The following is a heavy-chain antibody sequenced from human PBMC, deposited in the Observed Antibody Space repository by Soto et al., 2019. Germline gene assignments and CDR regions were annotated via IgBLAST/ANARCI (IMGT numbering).Heavy chain of an antibody. V-gene: IGHV3-21*01. J-gene: IGHJ6*02. CDR3: ARVLRFLEWLSPTQNYYYYAMGV. Sequence: GGSLRLSCAASGFTFSSYTTNWVRQAPGKGLEWVSSISHSGTYIYYADSVKGRFTISRDNAKNSLYLNMNSLRAEDTAVYYCARVLRFLEWLSPTQNYYYYAMGVWGQGTTVTVSS. D-gene: IGHD3-3*01. CDR1: GFTFSSYT. CDR2: ISHSGTYI.